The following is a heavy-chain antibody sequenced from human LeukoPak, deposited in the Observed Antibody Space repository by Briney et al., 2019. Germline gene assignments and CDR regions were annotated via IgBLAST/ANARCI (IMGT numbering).Heavy chain of an antibody. Sequence: PSETLSLTCAVYGGSFSGYYWSWIRQPPGKGLEWIGYIYYSGSTNYNPSLKSRVTISVDTSKNQFSLKLSSVTAADTAVYYCARALSRWQQLGQFDYWGQGTLLTVSS. CDR3: ARALSRWQQLGQFDY. CDR1: GGSFSGYY. D-gene: IGHD6-13*01. CDR2: IYYSGST. J-gene: IGHJ4*02. V-gene: IGHV4-59*01.